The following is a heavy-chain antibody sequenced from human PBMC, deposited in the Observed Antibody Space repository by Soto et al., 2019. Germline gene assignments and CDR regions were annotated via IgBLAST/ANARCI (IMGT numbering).Heavy chain of an antibody. J-gene: IGHJ4*02. Sequence: EVQLLESGGSLVQPGGSLRLSCAASGFTFSSYAMSWVGQGPGKGLEWVSAISDSGTNTYYADSVKGRFTISRDNSKSTFYLQMNSLRDEDTATYYCARSSSSSGPWGQGTLVSVSS. CDR3: ARSSSSSGP. D-gene: IGHD6-6*01. CDR2: ISDSGTNT. CDR1: GFTFSSYA. V-gene: IGHV3-23*01.